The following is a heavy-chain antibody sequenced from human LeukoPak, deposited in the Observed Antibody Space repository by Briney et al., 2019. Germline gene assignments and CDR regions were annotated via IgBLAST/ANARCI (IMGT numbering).Heavy chain of an antibody. J-gene: IGHJ4*02. CDR3: ARDASGWGFTDY. Sequence: GALRLSCAASGFTFSSYSMKWVRQAPGKGLEWVSYISSSYSTMYYADSVRGRFTISRDNAKNSLYLQMNSLRDEDTAVYYCARDASGWGFTDYWGQGTLVTVSS. D-gene: IGHD6-19*01. V-gene: IGHV3-48*02. CDR2: ISSSYSTM. CDR1: GFTFSSYS.